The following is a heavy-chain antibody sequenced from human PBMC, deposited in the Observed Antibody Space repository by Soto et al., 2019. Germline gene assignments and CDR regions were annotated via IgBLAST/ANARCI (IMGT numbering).Heavy chain of an antibody. CDR2: ISPIFGTA. V-gene: IGHV1-69*12. CDR1: GDTFNSHV. J-gene: IGHJ5*02. D-gene: IGHD6-19*01. Sequence: QVQLVQSGAEVKKPGSSVKVSCKASGDTFNSHVISWVRQAPGQGLEWMGGISPIFGTAKYAQKFQGRLTITADESTTAAHMELSSLTSEDTAVYYCARAREPGQWLVQVGWFDPWGQGTLVTVSS. CDR3: ARAREPGQWLVQVGWFDP.